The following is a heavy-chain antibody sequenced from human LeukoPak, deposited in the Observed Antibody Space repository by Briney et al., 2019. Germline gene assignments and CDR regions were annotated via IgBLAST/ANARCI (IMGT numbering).Heavy chain of an antibody. CDR3: ARREGYCSSTSCYTSGGGYNWFDP. Sequence: SETLSLTCAVYGGSFSGYYWSWIRQPPGKGLEWIGEINHSGSTNYNPSLKGRVTISVDTSKNQFSLKLSSVTAADTAVYYCARREGYCSSTSCYTSGGGYNWFDPWGQGTLVTVSS. J-gene: IGHJ5*02. CDR1: GGSFSGYY. CDR2: INHSGST. V-gene: IGHV4-34*01. D-gene: IGHD2-2*02.